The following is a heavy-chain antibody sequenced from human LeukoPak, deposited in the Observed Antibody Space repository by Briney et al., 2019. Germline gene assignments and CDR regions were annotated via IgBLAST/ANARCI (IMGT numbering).Heavy chain of an antibody. CDR1: GFTVSSNY. Sequence: GGSLRLSCAASGFTVSSNYMSWVRQAPGKGLEWVSVIYSGGSTYYTDSVRGRFTFSRDDSKNTLFLQMNSLRAEDTAVYYCARGGPYSSSWNPGPDAFDIWGQGTMVTVSS. CDR3: ARGGPYSSSWNPGPDAFDI. D-gene: IGHD6-13*01. CDR2: IYSGGST. V-gene: IGHV3-53*01. J-gene: IGHJ3*02.